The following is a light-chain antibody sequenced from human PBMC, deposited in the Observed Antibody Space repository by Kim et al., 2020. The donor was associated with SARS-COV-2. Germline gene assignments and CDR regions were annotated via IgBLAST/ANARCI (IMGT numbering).Light chain of an antibody. V-gene: IGLV1-40*01. Sequence: QSVLTQPPSVSGAPGQRVTISCTGSSSNIGAGYDVHWYQQLPGTAPKLLIYGNINRPSGVPDRFSGSRSGTSASLAITGLQAEDEADYYCQSYDSSLNGVFGGGTQLTVL. CDR3: QSYDSSLNGV. J-gene: IGLJ3*02. CDR1: SSNIGAGYD. CDR2: GNI.